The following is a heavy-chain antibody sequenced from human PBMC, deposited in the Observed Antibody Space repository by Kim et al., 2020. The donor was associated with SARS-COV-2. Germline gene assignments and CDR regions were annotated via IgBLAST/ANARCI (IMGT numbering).Heavy chain of an antibody. CDR3: ASNRPGIAVAGTNY. V-gene: IGHV5-10-1*01. CDR1: GYSFTSYW. D-gene: IGHD6-19*01. Sequence: GESLKISCKGSGYSFTSYWISWVRQMPGKGLEWMGRMYPSDSYTNYSPSFQGHVTISADKSISTAYLQWSSLKASDTAMYYCASNRPGIAVAGTNYWGQGTLVTVSS. CDR2: MYPSDSYT. J-gene: IGHJ4*02.